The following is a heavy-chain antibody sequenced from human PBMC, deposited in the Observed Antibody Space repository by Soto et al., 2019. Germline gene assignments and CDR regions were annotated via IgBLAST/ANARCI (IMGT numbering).Heavy chain of an antibody. CDR3: ARGSVDTVDSSGFYEY. Sequence: PSETLSLTCAVYGGSFSAYYWSWIRQPPGKGLEWIGEINHSGGTSYNPSLKSRVTISVDTSKSQFSLKLTSVTAADRAVYYCARGSVDTVDSSGFYEYWGXGTPVTVSS. V-gene: IGHV4-34*01. CDR1: GGSFSAYY. J-gene: IGHJ4*02. CDR2: INHSGGT. D-gene: IGHD3-22*01.